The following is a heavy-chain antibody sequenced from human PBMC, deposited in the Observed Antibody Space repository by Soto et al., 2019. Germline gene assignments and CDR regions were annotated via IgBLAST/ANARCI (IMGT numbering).Heavy chain of an antibody. D-gene: IGHD4-17*01. Sequence: QVQLQESGPGLVKPSETLSLTCTVSGGSISSYYWSWIRQPPVKGLEWIGYIYDSGSTNYNPSLKSRVPISVDTSKNQFSLKLSSVTAADTAVYYCEKQARTTAWFDPWGQGTLVTVSS. J-gene: IGHJ5*02. CDR3: EKQARTTAWFDP. CDR2: IYDSGST. V-gene: IGHV4-59*08. CDR1: GGSISSYY.